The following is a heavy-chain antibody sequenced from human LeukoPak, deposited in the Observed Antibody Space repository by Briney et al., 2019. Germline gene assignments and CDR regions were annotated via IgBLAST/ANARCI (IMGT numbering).Heavy chain of an antibody. CDR2: ISWNSGSI. CDR1: GFTFSSYS. Sequence: GGSLRLSCAASGFTFSSYSMNWVRQPPGKGLEWVSGISWNSGSIDYADSVKGRFTISRDNAKNSLYLQMNSLRVEDTAFYYCAKDNRRHYTSGPNPDSLHWGQGALVTVSS. CDR3: AKDNRRHYTSGPNPDSLH. V-gene: IGHV3-9*01. D-gene: IGHD6-19*01. J-gene: IGHJ4*02.